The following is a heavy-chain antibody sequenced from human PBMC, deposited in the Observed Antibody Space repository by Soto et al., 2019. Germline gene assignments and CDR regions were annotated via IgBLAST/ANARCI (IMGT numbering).Heavy chain of an antibody. J-gene: IGHJ5*02. V-gene: IGHV4-31*03. CDR1: GAALNSGNYY. D-gene: IGHD2-21*01. CDR3: ARLRIATNHYKWFDP. Sequence: SETLSLTCSVSGAALNSGNYYWSWIRQVPGKGLEWIGHIYVAGAVDYNPSLRDRITISQDTSERQFSLNLRLVTAADTAVYYCARLRIATNHYKWFDPWGQGTLVTVFS. CDR2: IYVAGAV.